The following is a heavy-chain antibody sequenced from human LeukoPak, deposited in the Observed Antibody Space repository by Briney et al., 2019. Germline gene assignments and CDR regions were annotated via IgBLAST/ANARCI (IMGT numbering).Heavy chain of an antibody. Sequence: SGGSLRLSCAASGFIFNHHAMHWVRQAPGKGLQWVAVIWSDKSNRFYADSVRGRFTISRDDSRKTVYLQMDRLTAEDTAIYYCAKDAQRGFDYSNSLEFWGQGALVSVAS. CDR3: AKDAQRGFDYSNSLEF. D-gene: IGHD4-11*01. V-gene: IGHV3-33*06. CDR1: GFIFNHHA. J-gene: IGHJ4*02. CDR2: IWSDKSNR.